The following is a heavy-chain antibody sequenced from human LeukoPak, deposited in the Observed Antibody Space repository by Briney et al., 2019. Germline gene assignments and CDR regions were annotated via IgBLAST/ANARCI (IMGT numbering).Heavy chain of an antibody. D-gene: IGHD2-15*01. Sequence: ASVKVFCKASGYTFTSYDINWVRQATGQGLEWMGWMNPNSGNTGYAQKFQGRVTMTRNSSITTAYMELSSLRSEDTAVYYCARRHGRCSDGSCYYPDYWGQGTLVTVSS. CDR1: GYTFTSYD. CDR2: MNPNSGNT. V-gene: IGHV1-8*01. J-gene: IGHJ4*02. CDR3: ARRHGRCSDGSCYYPDY.